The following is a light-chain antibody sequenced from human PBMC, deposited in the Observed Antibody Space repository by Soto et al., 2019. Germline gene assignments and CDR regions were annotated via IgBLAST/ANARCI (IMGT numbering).Light chain of an antibody. J-gene: IGKJ1*01. CDR1: QSVSRK. V-gene: IGKV3D-15*01. CDR3: XXXXXXXXX. Sequence: EIVMTQSPATLSVSPGESATLSSRASQSVSRKLVWYQQKPGQAPRLLIYGASTRATGIPERFSGSGYGTDFTLTXSRLEXEDFAVXXXXXXXXXXXXXXQGTKVNI. CDR2: GAS.